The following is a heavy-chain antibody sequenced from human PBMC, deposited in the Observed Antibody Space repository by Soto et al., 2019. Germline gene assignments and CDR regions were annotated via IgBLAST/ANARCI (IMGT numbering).Heavy chain of an antibody. J-gene: IGHJ4*02. CDR2: ISYDDGSNK. V-gene: IGHV3-30-3*01. Sequence: QVQLVESGGGVVQPGRSLRLSCAASGFTLSSYTIHWVRQAPGKGLEWVAVISYDDGSNKYYADSVKGRFTISRDNRKNTLYLQMNSLRAEDTAVYYCARSIAVAGTPEFDYWGQGTLVTVSS. D-gene: IGHD6-19*01. CDR1: GFTLSSYT. CDR3: ARSIAVAGTPEFDY.